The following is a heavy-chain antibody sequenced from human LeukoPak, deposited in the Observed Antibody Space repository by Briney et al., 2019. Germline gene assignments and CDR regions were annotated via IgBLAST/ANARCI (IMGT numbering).Heavy chain of an antibody. Sequence: PGGSLRLSCVASGVTCSSYWMHWVRQAPGKGLVWVSRINSDGSNTNYADSVKGRFTISRDNAKNTLYLQMNSLRAEDTAVYYCHATLSSFDYWGQGTLITASS. V-gene: IGHV3-74*01. D-gene: IGHD3-10*01. CDR3: HATLSSFDY. CDR2: INSDGSNT. J-gene: IGHJ4*02. CDR1: GVTCSSYW.